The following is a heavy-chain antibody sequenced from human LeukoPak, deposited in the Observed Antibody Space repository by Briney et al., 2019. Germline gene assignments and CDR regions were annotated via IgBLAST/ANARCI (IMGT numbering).Heavy chain of an antibody. V-gene: IGHV4-38-2*01. D-gene: IGHD4-17*01. CDR1: GYSISSGYY. J-gene: IGHJ4*02. Sequence: SETLSLTCAVSGYSISSGYYWGWIRQPPGKGLEWIGSIYHSGSTYYNPSLKSRVTISVDTSKNQFSLKLSSVTAADTAVYYCARAVITVTAPFDYWGQGTLATVSS. CDR3: ARAVITVTAPFDY. CDR2: IYHSGST.